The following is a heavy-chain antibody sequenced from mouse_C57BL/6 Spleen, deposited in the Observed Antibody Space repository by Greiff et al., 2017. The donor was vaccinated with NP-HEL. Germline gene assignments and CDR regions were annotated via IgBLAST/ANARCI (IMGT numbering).Heavy chain of an antibody. CDR1: GYAFSSYW. V-gene: IGHV1-80*01. D-gene: IGHD1-1*01. J-gene: IGHJ4*01. CDR3: ARFPHYYGSRGNAMDY. CDR2: IYPGDGDT. Sequence: QVQLQQSGAELVKPGASVKISCKASGYAFSSYWMNWVKQRPGKGLEWIGQIYPGDGDTNYNGKFKGKATLTADKSSSTAYMQLSSLTSEDSAVYFCARFPHYYGSRGNAMDYWGQGTSVTVSS.